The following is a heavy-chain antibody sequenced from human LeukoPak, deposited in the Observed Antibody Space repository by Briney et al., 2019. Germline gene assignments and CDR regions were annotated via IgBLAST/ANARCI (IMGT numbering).Heavy chain of an antibody. V-gene: IGHV3-23*01. Sequence: SGGSLGLSCAASGFTFSSYATSWVRQAPGKGLEWVSAISGSGGSTYYADSVKGRFTISRDNSKNTLYLQMNSLRAEDTAVYYCARGSRSPSGTYHYYFDYWGQGTLVTVSS. CDR3: ARGSRSPSGTYHYYFDY. J-gene: IGHJ4*02. D-gene: IGHD1-26*01. CDR1: GFTFSSYA. CDR2: ISGSGGST.